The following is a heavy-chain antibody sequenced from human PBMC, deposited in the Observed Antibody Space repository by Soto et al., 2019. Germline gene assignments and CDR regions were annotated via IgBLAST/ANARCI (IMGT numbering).Heavy chain of an antibody. CDR2: IYYSGST. CDR1: GGSVSSDSFY. J-gene: IGHJ6*02. Sequence: QVQLQESGPGLVKPSETLSLTCSVSGGSVSSDSFYWSWIRQPTGKGLEWIGFIYYSGSTNYNPSLKSRVTISVDTSKNQVSLKLSSVTAADTAVYYCARTAEGRITSRGYYGMDVWGQGTTVTVSS. D-gene: IGHD3-10*01. V-gene: IGHV4-61*01. CDR3: ARTAEGRITSRGYYGMDV.